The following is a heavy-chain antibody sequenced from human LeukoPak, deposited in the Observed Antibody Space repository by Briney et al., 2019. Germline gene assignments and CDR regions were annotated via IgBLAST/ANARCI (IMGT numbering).Heavy chain of an antibody. CDR1: GESISSHY. D-gene: IGHD6-19*01. CDR2: VTNSGTT. CDR3: ARDSSGWYHWFDP. Sequence: SETLSLTCNVSGESISSHYWSWTRQSPGKGLEWIGYVTNSGTTKFNPSLKSRVNMSVDTSKNQFSLKLSSVTAADTAVYYCARDSSGWYHWFDPWGQGTLVTVSS. J-gene: IGHJ5*02. V-gene: IGHV4-59*11.